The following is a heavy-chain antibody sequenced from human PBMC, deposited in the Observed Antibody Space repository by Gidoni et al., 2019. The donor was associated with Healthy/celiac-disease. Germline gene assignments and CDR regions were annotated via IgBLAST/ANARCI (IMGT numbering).Heavy chain of an antibody. D-gene: IGHD3-10*01. V-gene: IGHV1-69*02. Sequence: QVQLVQSGAEVKKPGSSVKVSCKASVGTFSSYTISWVRQAPGQGLDWMGRIIPILGIANYAQKFQGRVTITADKSTSKVYMELSSLRSEDTAVYYCASWTYYYGSGSYTDAFDIWGQGTMVTVSS. CDR3: ASWTYYYGSGSYTDAFDI. J-gene: IGHJ3*02. CDR1: VGTFSSYT. CDR2: IIPILGIA.